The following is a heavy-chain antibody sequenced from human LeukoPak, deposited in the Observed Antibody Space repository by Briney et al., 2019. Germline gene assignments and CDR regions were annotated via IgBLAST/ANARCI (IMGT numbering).Heavy chain of an antibody. CDR3: FCFGYCSGGSCPSFDY. CDR2: IKSDGSST. D-gene: IGHD2-15*01. CDR1: GFTFSSYE. V-gene: IGHV3-74*01. Sequence: GGSLRLSCAASGFTFSSYEMNWVRQAPGKGLVWVSRIKSDGSSTSYADSVKGRFTISRDNAKNTLYLQMNSLRAEDTAVYYCFCFGYCSGGSCPSFDYWGQGTLVTVSS. J-gene: IGHJ4*02.